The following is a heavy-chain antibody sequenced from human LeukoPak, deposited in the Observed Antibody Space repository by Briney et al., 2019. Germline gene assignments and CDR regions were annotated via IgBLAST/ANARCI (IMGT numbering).Heavy chain of an antibody. CDR3: ARGKGRWFGRYFDY. J-gene: IGHJ4*02. CDR1: GGSISSYY. V-gene: IGHV4-4*07. CDR2: IYTSVST. D-gene: IGHD3-10*01. Sequence: SETLSLTCTVSGGSISSYYWSWIRQPAGKGLEWIGRIYTSVSTNYNPSLKSRVTMSVDTSKNQFSLKLSSVTAADTAVYYCARGKGRWFGRYFDYWGQGTLVTVSS.